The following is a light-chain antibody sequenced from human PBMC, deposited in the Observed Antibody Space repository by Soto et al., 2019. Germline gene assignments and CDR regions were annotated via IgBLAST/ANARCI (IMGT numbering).Light chain of an antibody. CDR2: DAS. CDR3: QHYHSYPWT. V-gene: IGKV1-5*01. Sequence: DIQMTQSPSTLSASVGDRVTISCRASQSISSWLAWYQQKPGKAPKVLVYDASTLESGVPSRFSGSGSGTEFTLIISSLQPDAFATYYCQHYHSYPWTFGQGTKV. CDR1: QSISSW. J-gene: IGKJ1*01.